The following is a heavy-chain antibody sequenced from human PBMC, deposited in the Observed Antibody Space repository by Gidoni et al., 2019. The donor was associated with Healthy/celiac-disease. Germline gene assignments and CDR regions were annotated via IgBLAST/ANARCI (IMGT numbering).Heavy chain of an antibody. CDR1: GFTFSSYG. J-gene: IGHJ5*02. CDR3: ARDRFDYYDSSGLLPGGWFDP. CDR2: IWYDGSNK. D-gene: IGHD3-22*01. V-gene: IGHV3-33*01. Sequence: QVQLVESGGGVVKPGRSLRLSCAASGFTFSSYGMHWVRQAPGKGLEWVAVIWYDGSNKYYADSVKGRFTISRDNSKNTLYLQMNSLRAEDTAVYYCARDRFDYYDSSGLLPGGWFDPWGQGTLVTVSS.